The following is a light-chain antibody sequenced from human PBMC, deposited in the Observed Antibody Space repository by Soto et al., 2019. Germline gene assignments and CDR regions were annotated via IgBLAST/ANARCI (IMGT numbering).Light chain of an antibody. Sequence: QSSLTQPASVSGSPGQSITISCTGTSSDVGGYDYVSWYQQHPGKAPKLMIYDVTNRPSGVSNRFSGSKSGNTASLTISGHKTEDEADYYCISYASINTYIFGTGTKVXVL. V-gene: IGLV2-14*01. CDR2: DVT. J-gene: IGLJ1*01. CDR3: ISYASINTYI. CDR1: SSDVGGYDY.